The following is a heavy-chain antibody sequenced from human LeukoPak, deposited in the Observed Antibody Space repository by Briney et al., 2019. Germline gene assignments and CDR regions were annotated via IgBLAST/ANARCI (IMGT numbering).Heavy chain of an antibody. V-gene: IGHV3-74*01. CDR2: INSDGSST. CDR1: GFTFSSYW. CDR3: ARVLGYCSSTSCSGWFDP. J-gene: IGHJ5*02. D-gene: IGHD2-2*01. Sequence: GXXRLSCAASGFTFSSYWMHWVRHAPGKGLVWVSRINSDGSSTIYADSVKGRFTISRDNAKNTLYLQMNSLRAEDTAVYYCARVLGYCSSTSCSGWFDPWGQGTLVTVSS.